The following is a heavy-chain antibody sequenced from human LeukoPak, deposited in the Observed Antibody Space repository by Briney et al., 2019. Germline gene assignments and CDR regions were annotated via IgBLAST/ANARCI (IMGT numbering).Heavy chain of an antibody. Sequence: ASVKVSCKASGYTFTSYYMHWVRQAPGQGLEWMGIINPSGGSTSYAQKFQGRVTMTRDTSTSTVYMELSSLRSEDTAVYYCARVEPSDSRSHLLRYWGQGTLVTVSS. J-gene: IGHJ4*02. CDR2: INPSGGST. D-gene: IGHD1-26*01. CDR1: GYTFTSYY. V-gene: IGHV1-46*03. CDR3: ARVEPSDSRSHLLRY.